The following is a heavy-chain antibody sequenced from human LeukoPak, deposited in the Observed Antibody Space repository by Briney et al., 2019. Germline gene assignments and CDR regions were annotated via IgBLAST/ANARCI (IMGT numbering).Heavy chain of an antibody. CDR3: ARETSSVRLDY. J-gene: IGHJ4*02. CDR1: GGTFSSYA. V-gene: IGHV1-69*04. Sequence: AASVKVSCTASGGTFSSYAISWVRQAPGQGLEWMGRIIPILGIANYAQKFQGRVTITADKSTSTAYMELSSLRSEDTAVYYCARETSSVRLDYWGQGTLVTISS. D-gene: IGHD3-10*01. CDR2: IIPILGIA.